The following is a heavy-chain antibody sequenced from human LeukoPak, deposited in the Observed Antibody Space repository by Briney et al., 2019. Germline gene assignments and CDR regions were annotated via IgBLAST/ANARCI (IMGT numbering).Heavy chain of an antibody. CDR2: IYPSGST. Sequence: SETLSLTCTVSGGSINGYYWSWIRQPPGKGLEWIGYIYPSGSTNYNSSLKSRVTISVDTSKNQFSLKLSSVIAADTAVYYCARRRWGVYYFDYWGQGTLVTVSS. V-gene: IGHV4-4*09. CDR1: GGSINGYY. D-gene: IGHD3-10*01. CDR3: ARRRWGVYYFDY. J-gene: IGHJ4*02.